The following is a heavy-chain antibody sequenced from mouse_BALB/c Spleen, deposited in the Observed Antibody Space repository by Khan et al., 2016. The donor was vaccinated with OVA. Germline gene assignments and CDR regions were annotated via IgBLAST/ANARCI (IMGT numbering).Heavy chain of an antibody. CDR2: INPSNDYT. V-gene: IGHV1-4*01. CDR1: GYTFTSYT. Sequence: QVQLQQSGAELARPGASVKMSCKASGYTFTSYTMHWVKQTPGQGLEWIGYINPSNDYTNYNQKFKDKATLTADKSSSTAYMQLSSLTSEDSADEYCTGEGPDCGNYEAWFAYWGQGTLVTVSA. D-gene: IGHD2-1*01. J-gene: IGHJ3*01. CDR3: TGEGPDCGNYEAWFAY.